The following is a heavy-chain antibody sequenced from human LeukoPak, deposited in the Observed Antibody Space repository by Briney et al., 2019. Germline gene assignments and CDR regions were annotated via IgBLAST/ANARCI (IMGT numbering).Heavy chain of an antibody. J-gene: IGHJ6*03. Sequence: ASVKVSCKASGYTFTSYGISWVRQAPGQGLEWMGWISAYNGNTNYAQKLQGRVTMTTDTSTSTAYMELRSLRSDDTAVYYCARVSSSWYYYYYYMDVWGKGTTVNVSS. CDR1: GYTFTSYG. CDR3: ARVSSSWYYYYYYMDV. D-gene: IGHD6-13*01. V-gene: IGHV1-18*01. CDR2: ISAYNGNT.